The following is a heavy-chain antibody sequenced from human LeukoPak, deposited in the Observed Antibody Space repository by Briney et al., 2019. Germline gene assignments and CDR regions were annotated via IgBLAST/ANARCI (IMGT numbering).Heavy chain of an antibody. Sequence: PSETLSLTCAVYGGSFSGYYWSWICQPPGKGLEWIGEINHSGSTNYNPSLKSRVTISVDTSKNQFSLKLSSVTAADTAVYYCARGSEVDIVATVHFDYWGQGTLVTVSS. CDR3: ARGSEVDIVATVHFDY. J-gene: IGHJ4*02. CDR1: GGSFSGYY. V-gene: IGHV4-34*01. D-gene: IGHD5-12*01. CDR2: INHSGST.